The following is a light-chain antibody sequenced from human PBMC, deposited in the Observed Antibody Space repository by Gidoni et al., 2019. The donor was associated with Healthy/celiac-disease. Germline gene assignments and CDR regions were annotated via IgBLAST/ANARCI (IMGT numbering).Light chain of an antibody. CDR3: SSYTSSSIPYV. J-gene: IGLJ1*01. Sequence: QPALTQPASVSGSPGLALTTSCTGTSSDVGCYKYVSWYQQHPGKAPKLMIYDVSNRPSGVSNRFSGSKSGNTASLTISGLQAEDEADYYCSSYTSSSIPYVFGTGTKVTVL. V-gene: IGLV2-14*03. CDR2: DVS. CDR1: SSDVGCYKY.